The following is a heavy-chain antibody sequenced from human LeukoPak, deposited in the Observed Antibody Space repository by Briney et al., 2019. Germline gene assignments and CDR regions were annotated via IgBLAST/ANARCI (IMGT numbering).Heavy chain of an antibody. Sequence: PGGSLRLSCAASGFTFSSYGMHWVRQAPGKGLEWVAFIRYDGSNKYYADSVKGRFTISRDNSKNTLYLQMNSLRAEDTAVYYCAKSPSITMVRGVIPFDYWGQGTLVTVSS. CDR3: AKSPSITMVRGVIPFDY. CDR2: IRYDGSNK. J-gene: IGHJ4*02. V-gene: IGHV3-30*02. CDR1: GFTFSSYG. D-gene: IGHD3-10*01.